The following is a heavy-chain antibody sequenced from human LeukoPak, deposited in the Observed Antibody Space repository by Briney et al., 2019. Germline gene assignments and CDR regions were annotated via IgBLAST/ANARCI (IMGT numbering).Heavy chain of an antibody. J-gene: IGHJ4*02. V-gene: IGHV4-31*03. CDR2: IYYSGST. CDR1: GGSISSGGYY. D-gene: IGHD3-22*01. Sequence: PSQTLSLTCTVSGGSISSGGYYWSWIRQHPGKGLEWIGYIYYSGSTYYNPSPKSRVTISVDTSKNQFSLKLSSVTAADTAVYYCARGYGDSSGYYNYWGQGTLVTVSS. CDR3: ARGYGDSSGYYNY.